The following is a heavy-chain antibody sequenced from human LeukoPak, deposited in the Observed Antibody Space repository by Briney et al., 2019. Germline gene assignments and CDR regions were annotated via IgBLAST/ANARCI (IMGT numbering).Heavy chain of an antibody. Sequence: GGSLRLSCASSGLTFSIYSMNGAPDARGKGLEGGSSITSSRSYIYYADSVRDGFTISRDNAKNSLYVPMNSLRAEATPVYYCATHPGYFDRPFDYWGQGTLVTVSS. J-gene: IGHJ4*02. V-gene: IGHV3-21*01. CDR3: ATHPGYFDRPFDY. CDR2: ITSSRSYI. D-gene: IGHD3-9*01. CDR1: GLTFSIYS.